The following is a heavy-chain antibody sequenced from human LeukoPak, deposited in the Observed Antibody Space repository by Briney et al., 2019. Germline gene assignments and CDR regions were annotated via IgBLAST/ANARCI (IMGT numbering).Heavy chain of an antibody. Sequence: SQTLSLTCTVSGDSISSGDYYWSWIRQPAGKGLEWIGRISSSGSTNYNPSLKSRFTISVDTSKNQFSLKLSSVTAADTAVYFCARGPYSYDSSGAFDIWGQGTIVTVSS. CDR3: ARGPYSYDSSGAFDI. CDR2: ISSSGST. CDR1: GDSISSGDYY. V-gene: IGHV4-61*02. D-gene: IGHD3-22*01. J-gene: IGHJ3*02.